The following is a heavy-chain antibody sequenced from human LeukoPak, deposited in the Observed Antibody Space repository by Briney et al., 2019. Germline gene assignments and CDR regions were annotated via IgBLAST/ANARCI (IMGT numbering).Heavy chain of an antibody. CDR3: ARENILTGHDAFDI. Sequence: SVKVSCKASGGTFSSYAISWVRQAPGQGLQWMGRIIPILGIANYAQRFQGRVTITADKSTSTAYMGLSSLRSEDTAVYYCARENILTGHDAFDIWGQGTMVTVSS. CDR1: GGTFSSYA. CDR2: IIPILGIA. J-gene: IGHJ3*02. D-gene: IGHD3-9*01. V-gene: IGHV1-69*04.